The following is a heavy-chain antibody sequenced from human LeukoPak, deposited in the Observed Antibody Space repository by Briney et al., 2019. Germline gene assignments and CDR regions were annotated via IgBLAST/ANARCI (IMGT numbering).Heavy chain of an antibody. Sequence: PGGSLRLSCAASGFTFSSYWMSWIRQAPGKGLEWVANIKQDGCEKYYVDSVKGRFTISRDNAKNSLYLQMNSLRAEDTAVYYCAREDFFVGLLWFGGFDYWGQGTLVTVSS. D-gene: IGHD3-10*01. CDR1: GFTFSSYW. V-gene: IGHV3-7*01. CDR3: AREDFFVGLLWFGGFDY. CDR2: IKQDGCEK. J-gene: IGHJ4*02.